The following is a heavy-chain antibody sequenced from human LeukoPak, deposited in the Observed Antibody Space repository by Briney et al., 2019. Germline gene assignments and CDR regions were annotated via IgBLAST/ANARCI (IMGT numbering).Heavy chain of an antibody. CDR2: IIPILGIA. J-gene: IGHJ4*02. Sequence: ASVTVSCKASGGTFSSYAISWVRQAPGQGLEWMGRIIPILGIANYAQKFQGRVTITADKSTSTAYMELSSLRSEDTAVYYCASGTRDGYNFAVYFDYWGQGTLVTVSS. CDR3: ASGTRDGYNFAVYFDY. D-gene: IGHD5-24*01. V-gene: IGHV1-69*04. CDR1: GGTFSSYA.